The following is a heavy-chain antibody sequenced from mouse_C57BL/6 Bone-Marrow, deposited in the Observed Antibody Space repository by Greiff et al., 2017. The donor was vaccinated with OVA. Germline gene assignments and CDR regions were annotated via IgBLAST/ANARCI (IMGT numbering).Heavy chain of an antibody. D-gene: IGHD1-1*01. Sequence: QVQLQQSGAELVRPGTSVKVSCKASGYAFTNYLLEWVKQRPGQGLEWIGVINPGSGGTNYNEKFKGKATLTADKSSSTAYMQLSSLTSEDSAVYFCARSGYYGSRDWYFDVWGTGTTVTVSS. CDR3: ARSGYYGSRDWYFDV. J-gene: IGHJ1*03. CDR1: GYAFTNYL. CDR2: INPGSGGT. V-gene: IGHV1-54*01.